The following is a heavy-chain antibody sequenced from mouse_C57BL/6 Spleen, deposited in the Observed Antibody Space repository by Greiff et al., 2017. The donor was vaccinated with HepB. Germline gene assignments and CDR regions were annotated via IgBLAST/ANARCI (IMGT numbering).Heavy chain of an antibody. J-gene: IGHJ3*01. D-gene: IGHD2-4*01. CDR3: ARGGNFYYDYDGPFAY. V-gene: IGHV3-6*01. CDR2: ISYDGSN. CDR1: GYSITSGYY. Sequence: EVQLQESGPGLVKPSQSLSLTCSVTGYSITSGYYWNWIRQFPGNKLEWMGYISYDGSNNYNPSLKNRISITRDTSKNQFFLKLNSVTTEDTATYYCARGGNFYYDYDGPFAYWGQGTLVTVSA.